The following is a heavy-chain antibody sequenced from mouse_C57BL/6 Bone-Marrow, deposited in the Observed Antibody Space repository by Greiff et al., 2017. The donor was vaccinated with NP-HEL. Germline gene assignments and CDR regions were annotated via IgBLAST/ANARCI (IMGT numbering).Heavy chain of an antibody. J-gene: IGHJ2*01. CDR3: AREQWDDFNY. D-gene: IGHD4-1*01. CDR1: GYTFTSYW. CDR2: IDLSDSYT. V-gene: IGHV1-50*01. Sequence: QVQLQQPGAELVKPGASVKLSCKASGYTFTSYWMQWVKQRPGQGLEWIGEIDLSDSYTNYNQKFKGKATLTLDTSSNTAYMQLSSLTSENSAVDYCAREQWDDFNYWGQGTTLTVSS.